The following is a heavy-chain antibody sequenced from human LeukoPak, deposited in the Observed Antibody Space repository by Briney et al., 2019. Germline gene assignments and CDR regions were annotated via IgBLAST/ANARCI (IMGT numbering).Heavy chain of an antibody. Sequence: GASVKVSCKASGYTFTGYYMHWVRQAPGQGLEWMGWINPNSGGTNYAQKFQGRVTMTRDTSISTAYMELSRLRSDDTAVHYCARGYCSSTSCYEIDYWGQGTLVTVSS. D-gene: IGHD2-2*01. V-gene: IGHV1-2*02. CDR2: INPNSGGT. CDR3: ARGYCSSTSCYEIDY. J-gene: IGHJ4*02. CDR1: GYTFTGYY.